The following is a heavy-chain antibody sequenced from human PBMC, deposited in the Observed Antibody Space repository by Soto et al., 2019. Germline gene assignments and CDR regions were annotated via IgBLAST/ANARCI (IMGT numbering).Heavy chain of an antibody. V-gene: IGHV3-30*18. CDR2: ISHDGGAK. CDR3: AKDLYSSGWYNHFDP. D-gene: IGHD6-19*01. Sequence: QVQLVESGGGVVQPGRSLRLSCAASGFPFSTTGMHWVRQAPGKGLEWVAMISHDGGAKYYADSVKGRFTISRDDSKNTLYLQMNSLRPEDTAVYYCAKDLYSSGWYNHFDPWGQGTLVTVSS. J-gene: IGHJ5*02. CDR1: GFPFSTTG.